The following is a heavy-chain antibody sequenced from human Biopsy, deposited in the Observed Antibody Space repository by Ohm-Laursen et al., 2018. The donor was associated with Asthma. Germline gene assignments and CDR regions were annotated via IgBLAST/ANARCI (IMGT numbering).Heavy chain of an antibody. V-gene: IGHV4-39*01. J-gene: IGHJ4*02. CDR3: ARHWDWGSFFDY. D-gene: IGHD7-27*01. CDR1: GGSMSSSSYY. Sequence: SETLSLTCTVSGGSMSSSSYYWGWIRQPPGKGLEWMGSISYTGSAYPNPSLKSRFTISVDTSKNHLSLKLSSVTAADTAVYYCARHWDWGSFFDYWGQGTPVTVSS. CDR2: ISYTGSA.